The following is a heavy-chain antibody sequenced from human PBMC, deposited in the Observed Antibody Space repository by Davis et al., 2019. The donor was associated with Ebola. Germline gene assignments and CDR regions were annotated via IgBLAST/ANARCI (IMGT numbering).Heavy chain of an antibody. D-gene: IGHD2-2*02. J-gene: IGHJ4*02. V-gene: IGHV3-23*01. Sequence: GESLKISCAASGFTFRTYAMNWVRQAPGKGLEWVLAVSGCGTTTAYSDSVKGRFTICRDNSNNTLYLQMNSLRVEDTARYYCAKASWGPAARPLLDSWVQGTLVTVSS. CDR2: VSGCGTTT. CDR3: AKASWGPAARPLLDS. CDR1: GFTFRTYA.